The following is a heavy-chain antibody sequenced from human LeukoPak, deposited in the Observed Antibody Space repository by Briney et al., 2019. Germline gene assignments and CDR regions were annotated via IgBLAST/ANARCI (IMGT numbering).Heavy chain of an antibody. CDR1: GGSISSSSYY. CDR2: IYYSGST. Sequence: PSETLSLTCTVSGGSISSSSYYWGWIRQPPGKGLEWIGSIYYSGSTYYNPSLKSRVTISVDTSKNQFSLKLSSVTAADTAVYYCARPMVRGVTMDVWGQGTTVTVSS. V-gene: IGHV4-39*07. D-gene: IGHD3-10*01. J-gene: IGHJ6*02. CDR3: ARPMVRGVTMDV.